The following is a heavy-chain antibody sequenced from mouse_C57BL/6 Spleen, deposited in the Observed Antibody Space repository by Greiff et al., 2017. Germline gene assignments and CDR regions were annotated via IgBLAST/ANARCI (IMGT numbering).Heavy chain of an antibody. CDR3: AKEEDVNGYYGMNLDD. CDR1: GYTFTSYW. CDR2: INPSNGGT. J-gene: IGHJ2*01. D-gene: IGHD2-3*01. Sequence: QVQLQQPGTELVKPGASVKLSCKASGYTFTSYWMHWVKQRPGQGLEWIGNINPSNGGTNYNEKFKSKATLTVDKSSSTAYMQVSSLTAEDSAVYYGAKEEDVNGYYGMNLDDGGKGTTLTVSS. V-gene: IGHV1-53*01.